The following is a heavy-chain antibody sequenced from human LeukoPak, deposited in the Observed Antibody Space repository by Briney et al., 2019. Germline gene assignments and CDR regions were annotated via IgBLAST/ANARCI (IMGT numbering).Heavy chain of an antibody. CDR3: ARGLGGQQLGDY. CDR2: VSYDGSEK. J-gene: IGHJ4*02. D-gene: IGHD6-13*01. V-gene: IGHV3-30*03. Sequence: GGSLRLSCAASGFSFSNYGMHWVRQAPGKGLDWVAVVSYDGSEKYYADSVKGRFTISRDNSENMVYLQMNSLRAEDTAVYYCARGLGGQQLGDYWGQGTLVTVSS. CDR1: GFSFSNYG.